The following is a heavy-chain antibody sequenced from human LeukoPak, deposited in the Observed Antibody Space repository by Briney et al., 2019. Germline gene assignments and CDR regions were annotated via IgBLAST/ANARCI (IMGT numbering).Heavy chain of an antibody. Sequence: GGSQRLSCAASGFIVRSNYMNWVRQAPGKGLEWVSLIFKDGSTYYADSVKARFTISRDNSMDTLYLQMNSLRVEDTAVYYCARDPGGDNAYWGQGTVDTVSS. J-gene: IGHJ4*02. CDR2: IFKDGST. V-gene: IGHV3-66*01. CDR3: ARDPGGDNAY. D-gene: IGHD4-17*01. CDR1: GFIVRSNY.